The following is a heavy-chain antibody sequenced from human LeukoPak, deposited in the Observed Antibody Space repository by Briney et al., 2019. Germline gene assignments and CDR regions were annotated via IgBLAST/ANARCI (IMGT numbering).Heavy chain of an antibody. CDR2: INPSSGGT. D-gene: IGHD3-10*01. V-gene: IGHV1-2*06. CDR3: ARGPSGSDY. Sequence: ASVNVSCKVSGYTFTGYYLHWLRQAPGQGLEWMGRINPSSGGTNYAQKFQGRVTMTRGTSINTAYMALSSLRSDDTAVYYCARGPSGSDYWGQGTLVTVSS. J-gene: IGHJ4*02. CDR1: GYTFTGYY.